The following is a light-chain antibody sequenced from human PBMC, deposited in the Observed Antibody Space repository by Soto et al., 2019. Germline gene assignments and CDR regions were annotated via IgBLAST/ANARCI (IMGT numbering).Light chain of an antibody. CDR1: QSISSY. CDR2: AAS. V-gene: IGKV1-39*01. Sequence: DIQMTQSPSSLSASVGDRVTITCRASQSISSYLNWYQQKPGKAPKLLIYAASSLQSGVPSRCSGSGSGTDFTLTISSLQPEDFATYYCQQSYSTPYTFGQGNKLEIK. J-gene: IGKJ2*01. CDR3: QQSYSTPYT.